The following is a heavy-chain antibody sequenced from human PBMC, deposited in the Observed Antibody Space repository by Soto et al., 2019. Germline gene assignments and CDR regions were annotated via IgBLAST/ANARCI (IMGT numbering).Heavy chain of an antibody. Sequence: GGSLRLSCAASGFTFSSYGMHWVRQAPGKGLEWVAVISYDGSNKYYADSVKGRFTISRDNSKNTLYLQMNSLRAEDTAVYYCAKDRRTWLVSKYFDYWGQGTLVTVSS. CDR3: AKDRRTWLVSKYFDY. J-gene: IGHJ4*02. CDR2: ISYDGSNK. CDR1: GFTFSSYG. D-gene: IGHD6-19*01. V-gene: IGHV3-30*18.